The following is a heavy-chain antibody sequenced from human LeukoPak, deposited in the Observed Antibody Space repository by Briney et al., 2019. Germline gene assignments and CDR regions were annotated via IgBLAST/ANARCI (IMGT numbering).Heavy chain of an antibody. J-gene: IGHJ4*02. V-gene: IGHV5-51*01. Sequence: GASLHISCKGSGYRFTNYHIGWVRQLPGKGLEWMGIIYPADSDTRYRPTFRGQVTISVDKSINTAYLQWSSLKASDTAMYYCTRLISRGSDYNYVDDWGQGTLITVSS. CDR1: GYRFTNYH. CDR2: IYPADSDT. D-gene: IGHD5-24*01. CDR3: TRLISRGSDYNYVDD.